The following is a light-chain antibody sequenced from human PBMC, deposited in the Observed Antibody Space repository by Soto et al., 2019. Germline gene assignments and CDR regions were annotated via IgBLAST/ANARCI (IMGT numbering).Light chain of an antibody. Sequence: ILLTHSPGTLSLSPGERATLSCKASQNIYSNVAWYQHKPGQAPRLLIFGASTRAAGFPDRFSGSGSGTDFTLAISGLEPEDFAMYYCQSYTQSLWTFGQGTKVDI. CDR3: QSYTQSLWT. CDR2: GAS. CDR1: QNIYSN. J-gene: IGKJ1*01. V-gene: IGKV3-20*01.